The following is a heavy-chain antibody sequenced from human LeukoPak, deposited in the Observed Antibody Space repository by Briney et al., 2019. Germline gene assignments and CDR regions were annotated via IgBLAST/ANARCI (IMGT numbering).Heavy chain of an antibody. CDR2: IYNSGGT. CDR1: GGSISSGGHY. D-gene: IGHD2-2*01. Sequence: SQTLSLTCTVSGGSISSGGHYWSWIRQHPGKGLEWIGHIYNSGGTYYNPSLKSRVTISVDTSKNQFSLKLSSVTAADTAVYYCASYQLLYLFDYWGQGTLVTVSS. J-gene: IGHJ4*02. V-gene: IGHV4-30-4*08. CDR3: ASYQLLYLFDY.